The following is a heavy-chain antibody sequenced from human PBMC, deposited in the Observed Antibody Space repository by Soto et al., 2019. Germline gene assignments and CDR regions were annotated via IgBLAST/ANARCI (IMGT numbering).Heavy chain of an antibody. J-gene: IGHJ4*02. CDR2: MNPNSGNT. CDR1: GYTFTSYD. V-gene: IGHV1-8*01. D-gene: IGHD1-7*01. Sequence: ASVKVSCKASGYTFTSYDINWVRQATGQGLGWMGWMNPNSGNTGYAQKFQGRVTMTRNTSISTAYMELSSLRSQDTAVYYCVRGRLGLSVLFDYWGPGTLVTVSS. CDR3: VRGRLGLSVLFDY.